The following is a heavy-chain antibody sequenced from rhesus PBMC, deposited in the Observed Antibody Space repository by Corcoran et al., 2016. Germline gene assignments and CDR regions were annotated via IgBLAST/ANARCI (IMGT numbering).Heavy chain of an antibody. D-gene: IGHD4-23*01. CDR2: IYWDDDK. J-gene: IGHJ6*01. CDR3: ARASYSNYPGYGLDS. CDR1: GFSLSTSGMG. Sequence: QVTLKESGPALVKPTQTLTLTCTFSGFSLSTSGMGVGWIRQPPGKALEWLASIYWDDDKYYSTSRKSMLTSSKDTSKNQVDLTMTNMDPVDTATYYCARASYSNYPGYGLDSWGQGVVVTVSS. V-gene: IGHV2S1*01.